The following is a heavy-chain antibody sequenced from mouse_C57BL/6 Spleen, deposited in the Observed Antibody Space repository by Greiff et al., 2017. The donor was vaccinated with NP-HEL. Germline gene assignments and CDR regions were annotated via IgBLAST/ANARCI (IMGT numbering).Heavy chain of an antibody. CDR1: GYTFTDYN. J-gene: IGHJ3*01. CDR3: ARNYYGSSYGFAY. D-gene: IGHD1-1*01. Sequence: EVQLQQSGPELVKPGASVKIPCKASGYTFTDYNMDWVKQSHGKSLEWIGDINPNNGGTIYNQKFKGKATLTVDKSSSTAYMELRSLTSEDTAVYYVARNYYGSSYGFAYWGQGTLVTVSA. CDR2: INPNNGGT. V-gene: IGHV1-18*01.